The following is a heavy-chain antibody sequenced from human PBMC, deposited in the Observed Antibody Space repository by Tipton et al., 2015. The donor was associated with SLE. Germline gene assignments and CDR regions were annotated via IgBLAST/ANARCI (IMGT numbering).Heavy chain of an antibody. CDR3: ARHDYCGAGTYFYYGVDV. V-gene: IGHV4-39*01. CDR1: GGSITSSSYY. CDR2: IYYSGST. D-gene: IGHD3-10*01. Sequence: TLSLTCTVSGGSITSSSYYWGWIRQPPGKGLEWIGSIYYSGSTYYNPSLKSPVTISVDTSKNQSSLKGNSVTAADTAVYYCARHDYCGAGTYFYYGVDVWGQGTTVTVSS. J-gene: IGHJ6*02.